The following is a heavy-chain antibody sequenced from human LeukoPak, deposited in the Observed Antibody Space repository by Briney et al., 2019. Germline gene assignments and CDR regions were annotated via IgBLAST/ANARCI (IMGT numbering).Heavy chain of an antibody. CDR3: ARDTRWGGEDFGF. CDR1: GFTFSSYG. D-gene: IGHD2-2*01. CDR2: ISYDGSNK. Sequence: PGGSLRLSCAASGFTFSSYGMHWVRQAPGKGLEWVAVISYDGSNKYYADSVKGRFTISRDNAKNSVYLQMNSLRAEDTAVYYCARDTRWGGEDFGFWGQGTLVTVSS. J-gene: IGHJ4*02. V-gene: IGHV3-30*03.